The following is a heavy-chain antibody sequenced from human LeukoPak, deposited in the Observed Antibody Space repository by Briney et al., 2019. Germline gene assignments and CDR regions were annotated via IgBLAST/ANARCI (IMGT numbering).Heavy chain of an antibody. CDR1: GGSISSGGYS. Sequence: SETLSLTCAVSGGSISSGGYSWSWIRQPPGKGLEWIGYIYHSGSTYYNPSLKSRVTISVDRSKNQFSLKLSSVTAADTAVYYCAREGTKERYPPRNYYFDYWGQGTLVTVSS. CDR2: IYHSGST. D-gene: IGHD1-1*01. CDR3: AREGTKERYPPRNYYFDY. V-gene: IGHV4-30-2*01. J-gene: IGHJ4*02.